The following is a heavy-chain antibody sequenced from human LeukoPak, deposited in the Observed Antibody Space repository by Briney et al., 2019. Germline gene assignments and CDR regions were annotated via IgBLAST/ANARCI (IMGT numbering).Heavy chain of an antibody. CDR2: IYYSGST. V-gene: IGHV4-39*01. J-gene: IGHJ4*02. CDR1: GGSISSSYYY. D-gene: IGHD3-22*01. Sequence: SETLSLTCTVSGGSISSSYYYWGWIRQPPGKGLEWIGSIYYSGSTYYNPSLKSRVTISVDTSKNQFSLKLRSVTAADTAVYYCASVYYYDSSGYSWGQGTLVTVSS. CDR3: ASVYYYDSSGYS.